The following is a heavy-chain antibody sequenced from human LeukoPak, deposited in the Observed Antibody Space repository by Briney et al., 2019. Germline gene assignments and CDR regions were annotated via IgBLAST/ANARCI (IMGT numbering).Heavy chain of an antibody. V-gene: IGHV3-23*01. CDR2: ISGSGGTT. D-gene: IGHD4-17*01. J-gene: IGHJ4*02. Sequence: GGSLRLSCVASGFTYIDYAMNWVRQTPGKGLEWVSTISGSGGTTYYADSVRGRFTISRDNSKNTVYLQMNSLRAEDTAVYYCARDGDYSKYYFDYWGQGTLVTVSS. CDR3: ARDGDYSKYYFDY. CDR1: GFTYIDYA.